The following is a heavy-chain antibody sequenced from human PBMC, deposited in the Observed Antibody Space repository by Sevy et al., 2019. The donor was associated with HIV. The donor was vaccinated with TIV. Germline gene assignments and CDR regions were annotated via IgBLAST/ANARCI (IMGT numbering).Heavy chain of an antibody. Sequence: SETLSLTCAVSGDSISSDSWWTWVRQSPEKGLAWIGESYHDGRTNYNPSLWGRATTSVDMSKNQFSLDRTSVTAADTAVDYCVREVGHLMRIDYWGQGTLVTVSS. CDR2: SYHDGRT. CDR3: VREVGHLMRIDY. V-gene: IGHV4-4*02. J-gene: IGHJ4*02. CDR1: GDSISSDSW.